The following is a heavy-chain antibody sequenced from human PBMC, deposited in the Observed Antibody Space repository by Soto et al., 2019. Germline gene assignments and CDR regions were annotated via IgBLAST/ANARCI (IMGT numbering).Heavy chain of an antibody. CDR3: ARGSYLSSWRVFDY. V-gene: IGHV1-2*02. Sequence: QVQLVQSGADVKKPGASVKVSCKTSGYTFSGYFMHWLRQAPGQGLEWMGWMNPNSGGTDYAQNFQGRVSMTWDTSISTAYMELSSLRSDDTAIYYCARGSYLSSWRVFDYWGQGTLVPVSS. J-gene: IGHJ4*02. CDR1: GYTFSGYF. D-gene: IGHD6-13*01. CDR2: MNPNSGGT.